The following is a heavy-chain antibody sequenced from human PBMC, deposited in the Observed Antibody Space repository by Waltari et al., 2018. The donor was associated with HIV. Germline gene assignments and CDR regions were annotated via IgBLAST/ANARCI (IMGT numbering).Heavy chain of an antibody. D-gene: IGHD3-22*01. Sequence: QVQLQESGPGLVKPPQTLSITCTVSVGPISSGTYSWSWIRQPAGKGLEWIGRIFTSGSTNYNPYLKSRVTISVDTSKNQFSLKLSSVTAADTAVYYCARDSPYYYDSSGYYKGYFDYWGQGTLVTVSS. CDR2: IFTSGST. CDR3: ARDSPYYYDSSGYYKGYFDY. V-gene: IGHV4-61*02. CDR1: VGPISSGTYS. J-gene: IGHJ4*02.